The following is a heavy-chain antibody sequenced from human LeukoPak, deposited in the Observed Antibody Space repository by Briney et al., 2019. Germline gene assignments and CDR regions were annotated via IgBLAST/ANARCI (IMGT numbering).Heavy chain of an antibody. CDR1: GFTVSSNY. V-gene: IGHV3-66*01. J-gene: IGHJ4*02. CDR3: AREPFWSGYYSNLHFDY. Sequence: GGSLRLSCAASGFTVSSNYMSWVRQAPGQGLEWVSVIYSGGSSYYADSVKGRFTISRDNSKNTVYLQMNSLRAEDTAVYYCAREPFWSGYYSNLHFDYWGQGTLVTVSS. CDR2: IYSGGSS. D-gene: IGHD3-3*01.